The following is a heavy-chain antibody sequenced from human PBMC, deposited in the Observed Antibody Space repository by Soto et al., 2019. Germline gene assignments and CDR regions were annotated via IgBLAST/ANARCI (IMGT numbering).Heavy chain of an antibody. Sequence: SETLSLTCAVYGGSFSGYYWSWIRQPPGKGLEWIGEINHSGSTNYNPSLKSRVTISVDTSKNQFSLKLSSVTAADTAVYYCARTFTPEHYYYYYMDVWGKGTTVTVSS. J-gene: IGHJ6*03. V-gene: IGHV4-34*01. CDR1: GGSFSGYY. CDR2: INHSGST. CDR3: ARTFTPEHYYYYYMDV. D-gene: IGHD3-3*02.